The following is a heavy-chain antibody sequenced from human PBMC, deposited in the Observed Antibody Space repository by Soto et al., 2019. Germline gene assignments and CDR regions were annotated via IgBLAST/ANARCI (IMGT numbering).Heavy chain of an antibody. CDR2: IYYSGST. J-gene: IGHJ4*02. Sequence: SETLSLTCTVSGGSISSSSYYWGWIRQPPGKGLEWIGSIYYSGSTYYNPSLKSRVTISVDTSKNQFSLKLSSVTAADTAVYYCARPEYGSGSYVVYWGQGTLVTVSS. D-gene: IGHD3-10*01. CDR3: ARPEYGSGSYVVY. V-gene: IGHV4-39*01. CDR1: GGSISSSSYY.